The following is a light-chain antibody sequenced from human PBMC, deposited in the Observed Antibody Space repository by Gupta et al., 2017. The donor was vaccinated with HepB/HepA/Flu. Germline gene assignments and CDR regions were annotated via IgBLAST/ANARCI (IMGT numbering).Light chain of an antibody. CDR3: QQDRSLIT. CDR1: HTIKSNY. J-gene: IGKJ5*01. CDR2: DAS. Sequence: IVLTQSPGSLSLSPGERATLSCRASHTIKSNYLAWYQHKPGQAPRLLIYDASDRATAIPDRFSGSGSGTDFTLTITRLEPEDFGMYYWQQDRSLITFGQGTRLEIK. V-gene: IGKV3-20*01.